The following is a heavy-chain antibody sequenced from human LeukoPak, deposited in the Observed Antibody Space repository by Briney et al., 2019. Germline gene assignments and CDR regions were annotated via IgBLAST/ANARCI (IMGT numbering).Heavy chain of an antibody. Sequence: GALRLSCAASGFTLSNNGMHWVRQAPGKGLEWAAFIRNDGSTKYYADSVKGRFTISRDNAKNSLYLQMDSLRAEDTAVYYCARGVVVVAATPCYFDYWGQGTLVTVSS. D-gene: IGHD2-15*01. CDR3: ARGVVVVAATPCYFDY. CDR2: IRNDGSTK. V-gene: IGHV3-30*02. CDR1: GFTLSNNG. J-gene: IGHJ4*02.